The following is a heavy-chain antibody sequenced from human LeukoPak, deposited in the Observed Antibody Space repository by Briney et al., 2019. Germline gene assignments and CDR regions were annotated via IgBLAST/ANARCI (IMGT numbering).Heavy chain of an antibody. D-gene: IGHD3-22*01. CDR1: GYTFTSYG. CDR2: NSAYNGNT. V-gene: IGHV1-18*01. CDR3: ARARGYYDSSGYYQTSHFDY. J-gene: IGHJ4*02. Sequence: ASVKVSCKASGYTFTSYGISWVRQAPGQGLEWMGWNSAYNGNTNYAQKFQGRVTMTTDTSTSTAYRELRSLRSDDTAVYYCARARGYYDSSGYYQTSHFDYWGQGTLVTVSS.